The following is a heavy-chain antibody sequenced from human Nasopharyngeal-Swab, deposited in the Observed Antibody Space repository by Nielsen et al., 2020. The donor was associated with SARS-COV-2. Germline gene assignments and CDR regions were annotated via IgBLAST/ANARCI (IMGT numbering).Heavy chain of an antibody. CDR2: ISWSSGSI. D-gene: IGHD6-19*01. V-gene: IGHV3-9*01. J-gene: IGHJ4*02. Sequence: PGKGLEWVSGISWSSGSIEYADSVKGRFTISRDNAKNSLYLQMNSLRAEDTALYYCVKDSHPYSSSFDYWGQGTLVTASS. CDR3: VKDSHPYSSSFDY.